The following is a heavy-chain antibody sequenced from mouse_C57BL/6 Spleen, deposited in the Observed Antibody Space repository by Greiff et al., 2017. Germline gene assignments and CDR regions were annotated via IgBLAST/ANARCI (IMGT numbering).Heavy chain of an antibody. CDR1: GFTFSDFY. D-gene: IGHD2-4*01. CDR2: SRNKANDYTT. Sequence: DVKLVESGGGLVQSGRSLRLSCATSGFTFSDFYMEWVRQAPGKGLEWIAASRNKANDYTTEYSASVKGRFIVSRDTSQSILYLQMNALRAEDTAIYYGARDVYDYDDGGYAMDYWGQGTSVTVSS. J-gene: IGHJ4*01. V-gene: IGHV7-1*01. CDR3: ARDVYDYDDGGYAMDY.